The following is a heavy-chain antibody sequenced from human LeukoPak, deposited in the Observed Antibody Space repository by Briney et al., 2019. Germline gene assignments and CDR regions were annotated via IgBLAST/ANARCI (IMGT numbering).Heavy chain of an antibody. D-gene: IGHD3-10*01. J-gene: IGHJ6*02. V-gene: IGHV5-51*01. CDR3: ARQHYYGSGSTQPGV. Sequence: GGPLEISCQGSGYRFTSYWIGGVRQLHGKGLEWMGIIYPGDSDTRYSPSFQGQLTISADKSISTAYLQWSSLTASDTAMYYCARQHYYGSGSTQPGVWGQGTTVTVSS. CDR1: GYRFTSYW. CDR2: IYPGDSDT.